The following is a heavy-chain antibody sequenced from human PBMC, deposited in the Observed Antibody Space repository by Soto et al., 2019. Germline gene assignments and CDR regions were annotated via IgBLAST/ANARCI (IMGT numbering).Heavy chain of an antibody. Sequence: SETLSLTCTVSGGSISSYYWSWIRQPPGKGLEWIGYIYYSGSTNYNPSLKSRVTISVDTSKNQFSLKLSSVTAADTAVYYCARESIAARPEIRDYYYYYMDVWGKGTTVTVSS. V-gene: IGHV4-59*01. CDR2: IYYSGST. J-gene: IGHJ6*03. CDR3: ARESIAARPEIRDYYYYYMDV. CDR1: GGSISSYY. D-gene: IGHD6-6*01.